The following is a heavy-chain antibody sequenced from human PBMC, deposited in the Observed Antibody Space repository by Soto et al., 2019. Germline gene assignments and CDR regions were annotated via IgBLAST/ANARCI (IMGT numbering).Heavy chain of an antibody. J-gene: IGHJ4*02. Sequence: PGESLKISCKGSGYIFSNFWIGWVRQMPGTGLEWMGIINAGDSETRYSPSFQGQVTISADKSISTAYLQWSSLKASDTAIYYYARSIHRSSDYWGQGTPVTVSS. CDR2: INAGDSET. V-gene: IGHV5-51*01. CDR3: ARSIHRSSDY. CDR1: GYIFSNFW.